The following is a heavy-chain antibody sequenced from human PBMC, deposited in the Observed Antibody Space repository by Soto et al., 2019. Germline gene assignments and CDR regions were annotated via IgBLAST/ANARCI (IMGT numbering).Heavy chain of an antibody. Sequence: ASVKVSCKASGYTFTGYYMHWVRQAPGQGLEWMGWISGYNGNTNYAQKLQGRVTMTTDTSTSTAYMELRSLRSDDTAVYYCSRVTIIVPAAINYHYYYMDVWGKGTTVTVSS. CDR1: GYTFTGYY. V-gene: IGHV1-18*04. CDR3: SRVTIIVPAAINYHYYYMDV. J-gene: IGHJ6*03. CDR2: ISGYNGNT. D-gene: IGHD2-2*01.